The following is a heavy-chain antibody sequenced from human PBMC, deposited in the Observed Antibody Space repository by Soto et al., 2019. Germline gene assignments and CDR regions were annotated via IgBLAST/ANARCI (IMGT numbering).Heavy chain of an antibody. J-gene: IGHJ4*02. CDR3: ARGCSSTSCYDASVPFDY. Sequence: SQTLSLTCAISGDSVSSNSAAWNWIRQSPSRGLEWLGRTYYRSKWYNDYAVSVKSRITINPDTSKNQFSLQLNSVTPEDTAVYYCARGCSSTSCYDASVPFDYWGQGTLVTVSS. CDR2: TYYRSKWYN. CDR1: GDSVSSNSAA. D-gene: IGHD2-2*01. V-gene: IGHV6-1*01.